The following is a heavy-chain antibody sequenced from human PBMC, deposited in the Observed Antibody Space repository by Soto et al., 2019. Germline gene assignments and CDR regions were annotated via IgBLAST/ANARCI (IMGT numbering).Heavy chain of an antibody. J-gene: IGHJ3*02. CDR1: GFTFSSYA. CDR3: ASLFGTPGTRHDI. CDR2: ISSNGGST. Sequence: GGSLRLSCAASGFTFSSYAMHWVRQAPGKGLEYVSAISSNGGSTYYANSVKGRFTISRDNSKNTLYLQMGSLRAEDMAVYYCASLFGTPGTRHDIWGQGTMVTVSS. D-gene: IGHD1-1*01. V-gene: IGHV3-64*01.